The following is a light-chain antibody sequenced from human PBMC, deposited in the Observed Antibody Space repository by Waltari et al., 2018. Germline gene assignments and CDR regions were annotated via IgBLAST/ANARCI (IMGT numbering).Light chain of an antibody. V-gene: IGLV3-27*01. Sequence: SYELTQPSSVSVSPGQTATITCSGDVLAKKYGRWLQQKPGQAPVVVIYKDTERPSGIPGRVSGSDSGTTVTLTIAGAQFDDEADYYCYSTADNNWVFGGGTKLTVL. CDR1: VLAKKY. CDR3: YSTADNNWV. J-gene: IGLJ3*02. CDR2: KDT.